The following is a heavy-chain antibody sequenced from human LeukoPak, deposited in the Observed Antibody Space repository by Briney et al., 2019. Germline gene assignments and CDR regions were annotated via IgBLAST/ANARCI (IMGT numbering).Heavy chain of an antibody. J-gene: IGHJ4*02. Sequence: TLSLTCTVSGGSISSSSYYWGWIRQPPGKGLEWIGSIYYSGSTYYNPSLKSRVTISVDTSKNQFSLKLSSVTAADTAVYYCARDPIYYDSSGYHYLFDYWGQGTLVTVSS. CDR2: IYYSGST. V-gene: IGHV4-39*07. D-gene: IGHD3-22*01. CDR3: ARDPIYYDSSGYHYLFDY. CDR1: GGSISSSSYY.